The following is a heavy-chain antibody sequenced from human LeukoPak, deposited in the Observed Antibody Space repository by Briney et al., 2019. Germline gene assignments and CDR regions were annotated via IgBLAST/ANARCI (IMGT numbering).Heavy chain of an antibody. Sequence: SVKVSCKASGGTFSSYAISWVRQAPGQGLEWMGGIIPIFGTANYAQKFQGRVTITADKSTSTAYMELSSLRSEDTAVYYCASGSSWYWWFDPWGQGTLVTVSS. J-gene: IGHJ5*02. V-gene: IGHV1-69*06. CDR2: IIPIFGTA. CDR1: GGTFSSYA. D-gene: IGHD6-13*01. CDR3: ASGSSWYWWFDP.